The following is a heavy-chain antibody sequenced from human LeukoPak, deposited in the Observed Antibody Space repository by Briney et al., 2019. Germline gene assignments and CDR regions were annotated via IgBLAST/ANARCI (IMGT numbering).Heavy chain of an antibody. D-gene: IGHD3-9*01. CDR2: ISGSGGST. V-gene: IGHV3-23*01. J-gene: IGHJ4*02. Sequence: GGSLRLSCAASGFTFSSYGMSWVRQAPGKGLEWVSAISGSGGSTYYADSVKGRFTISRDNSKNTLYLQMNSLRAEDTAVYYCAKGPYFDWLLSVTYFDYWGQGTLVTVSS. CDR1: GFTFSSYG. CDR3: AKGPYFDWLLSVTYFDY.